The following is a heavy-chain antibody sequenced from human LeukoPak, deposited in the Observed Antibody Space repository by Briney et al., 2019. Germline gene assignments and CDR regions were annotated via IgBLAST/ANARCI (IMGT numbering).Heavy chain of an antibody. V-gene: IGHV4-59*01. J-gene: IGHJ6*02. Sequence: SETLSLTCTVSGGSISSYYWNWIRQPPGKGLEWIGYIYYSGSTKYNPSIKSRVTISVDPSKNQFSLKLSSVTAADTAVYYCARDRAVTDVDYYYGMDVWGQGTTVTVSS. CDR2: IYYSGST. CDR3: ARDRAVTDVDYYYGMDV. CDR1: GGSISSYY. D-gene: IGHD4-11*01.